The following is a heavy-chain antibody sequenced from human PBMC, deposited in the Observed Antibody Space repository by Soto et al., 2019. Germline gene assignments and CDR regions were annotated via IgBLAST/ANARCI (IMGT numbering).Heavy chain of an antibody. Sequence: SETLSLTCTVSGDTFSNFYWRWIPQSPGKGLEWIGYFHNSGKTGYNPSLENRVSRVLGTSGNQFSLNLSSVTAPDTAIYYCARGTRALIPSFFADWGQGLPVTVAS. CDR2: FHNSGKT. J-gene: IGHJ4*02. CDR1: GDTFSNFY. D-gene: IGHD2-2*02. V-gene: IGHV4-59*01. CDR3: ARGTRALIPSFFAD.